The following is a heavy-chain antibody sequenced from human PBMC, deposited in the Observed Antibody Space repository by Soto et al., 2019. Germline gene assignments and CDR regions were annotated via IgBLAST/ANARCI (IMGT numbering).Heavy chain of an antibody. CDR1: GFTFTNAW. CDR2: IRSKTDGGTT. Sequence: GGSLRLSCAASGFTFTNAWMNWVRQAPGKGLEWVGRIRSKTDGGTTDYAAPVKGRFTISRDDSKNTLYLQMNSLRTEDTAVYYCTSWGDQLVVGEFDYWGQGTLVTVSS. J-gene: IGHJ4*02. CDR3: TSWGDQLVVGEFDY. D-gene: IGHD2-2*01. V-gene: IGHV3-15*01.